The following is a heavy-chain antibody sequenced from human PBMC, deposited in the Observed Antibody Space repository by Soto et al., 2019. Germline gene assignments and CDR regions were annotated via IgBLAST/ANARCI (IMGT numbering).Heavy chain of an antibody. V-gene: IGHV3-33*01. CDR2: IWHDGSEI. CDR3: ARDGFGGTAFRGFLDY. J-gene: IGHJ4*02. D-gene: IGHD3-16*01. CDR1: GSIFIGYG. Sequence: GGSLRLSCVVPGSIFIGYGMHWVRQAPGKGLEWVAVIWHDGSEIYYADSVKGRFTISRDNSKNTLYLQMNSLRAEDTAVYYCARDGFGGTAFRGFLDYWCQGTLVTVSS.